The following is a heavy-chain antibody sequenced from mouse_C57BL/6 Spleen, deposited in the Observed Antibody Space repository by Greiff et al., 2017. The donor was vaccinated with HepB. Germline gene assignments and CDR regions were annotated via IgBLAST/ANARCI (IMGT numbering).Heavy chain of an antibody. Sequence: VQLQESGPELVKPGASVKISCKASGYSFTSYYIHWVKQRPGQGLEWIGWIYPGSGNTKYNEKFKGKATLTAGTSSSTAYMQLSSLTSEDSAVYYCARSHYYGSSHWYFDVWGTGTTVTVSS. D-gene: IGHD1-1*01. CDR1: GYSFTSYY. V-gene: IGHV1-66*01. CDR2: IYPGSGNT. CDR3: ARSHYYGSSHWYFDV. J-gene: IGHJ1*03.